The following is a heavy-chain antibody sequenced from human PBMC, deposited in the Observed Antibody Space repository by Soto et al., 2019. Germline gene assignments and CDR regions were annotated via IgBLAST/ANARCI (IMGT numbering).Heavy chain of an antibody. CDR2: IHPDNGNT. V-gene: IGHV1-18*01. Sequence: QVQLVQSGAEVKKPGDSVKVSCKASGYTFTRSGISWVRQAPGQGLEWLGWIHPDNGNTNYAQHLQGRVSLTTDTALSTAYMDLRSLRSDDTAVHYCAGDQGITTLGVYSRYYNGMDVWGQGTTGTVSS. J-gene: IGHJ6*02. D-gene: IGHD3-3*01. CDR1: GYTFTRSG. CDR3: AGDQGITTLGVYSRYYNGMDV.